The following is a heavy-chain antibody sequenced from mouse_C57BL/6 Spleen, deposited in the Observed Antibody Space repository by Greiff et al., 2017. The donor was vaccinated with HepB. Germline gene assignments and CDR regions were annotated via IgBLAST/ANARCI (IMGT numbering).Heavy chain of an antibody. J-gene: IGHJ2*01. D-gene: IGHD6-5*01. CDR3: TRDARRNHLDY. Sequence: EVKLMESGEGLVKPGGSLKLSCAASGFTFSSYAMSWVRQTPEKRLEWVAYISSGGDYIYYADTVKGRFTISRDNARNTLYLQMSSLKSEDTAMYYCTRDARRNHLDYWGQGTTLTVSS. V-gene: IGHV5-9-1*02. CDR2: ISSGGDYI. CDR1: GFTFSSYA.